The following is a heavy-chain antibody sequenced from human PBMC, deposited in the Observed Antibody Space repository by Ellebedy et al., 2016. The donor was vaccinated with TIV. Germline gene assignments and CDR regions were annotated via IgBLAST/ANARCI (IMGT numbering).Heavy chain of an antibody. Sequence: AASVKVSCKASGYTFTSYYMHWARQAPGQGLEWMGIINPTAGSTSSAQKFQGRVTMTSDTSTRTVYMELGSLRSEDTAVYYCARAPSVDPHMDVWGQGTTVTVSS. V-gene: IGHV1-46*01. CDR1: GYTFTSYY. D-gene: IGHD6-19*01. CDR3: ARAPSVDPHMDV. J-gene: IGHJ6*02. CDR2: INPTAGST.